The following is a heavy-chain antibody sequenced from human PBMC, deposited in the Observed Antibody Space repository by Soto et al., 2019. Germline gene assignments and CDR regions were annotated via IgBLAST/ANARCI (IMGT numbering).Heavy chain of an antibody. CDR3: ARSPRSSPYFDY. V-gene: IGHV5-51*01. Sequence: PRESLKISCQCSGYTFSNFWIAWVRQLPGKGLEWMGIIYPGDYETRYSPSFHGKVTISADRSIGTAYLQWSSLEASDSAFYFCARSPRSSPYFDYWGQGALVTVSS. CDR1: GYTFSNFW. J-gene: IGHJ4*02. CDR2: IYPGDYET. D-gene: IGHD6-13*01.